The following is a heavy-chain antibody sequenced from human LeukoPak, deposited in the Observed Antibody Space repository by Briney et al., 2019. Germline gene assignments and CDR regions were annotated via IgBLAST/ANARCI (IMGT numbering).Heavy chain of an antibody. CDR2: IYYSGST. CDR1: GGSISSGDYY. CDR3: ARATRSPPTYYYDSSGYYFDY. V-gene: IGHV4-30-4*01. D-gene: IGHD3-22*01. Sequence: SQTLSLTCIVSGGSISSGDYYWSWIRQPPGKDLECIGYIYYSGSTYYNPSLKSRLTISVDTSKNQFSLKLSSVTAADTAVYYCARATRSPPTYYYDSSGYYFDYWGQGTLVTVSS. J-gene: IGHJ4*02.